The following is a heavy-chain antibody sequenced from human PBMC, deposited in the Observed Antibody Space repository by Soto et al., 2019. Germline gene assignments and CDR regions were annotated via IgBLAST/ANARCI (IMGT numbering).Heavy chain of an antibody. V-gene: IGHV1-69*02. J-gene: IGHJ6*03. CDR1: GGTFSSYT. CDR3: AAETPYCSSTSCYMDV. D-gene: IGHD2-2*01. CDR2: IIPILGIA. Sequence: GASVKVSCKASGGTFSSYTISWVRQAPGQGLEWMGRIIPILGIANYAQKFQERVTITRDMSTSTAYMELSSLRSEDTAVYYCAAETPYCSSTSCYMDVWGKGTTVTVSS.